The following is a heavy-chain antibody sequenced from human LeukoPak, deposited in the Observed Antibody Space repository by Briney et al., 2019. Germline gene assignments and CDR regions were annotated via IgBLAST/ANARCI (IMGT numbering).Heavy chain of an antibody. V-gene: IGHV1-2*02. Sequence: GASVTVSCRASGYTFTGYYMHWVRQAPGQGVEWMGWINPKSGGTNYAQKFQGRVTMTRCTSISTAYMELSRLRSDDTAVYYCAASQEGSGWYFYFDYWGQGTLVTASS. J-gene: IGHJ4*02. CDR2: INPKSGGT. CDR3: AASQEGSGWYFYFDY. D-gene: IGHD6-19*01. CDR1: GYTFTGYY.